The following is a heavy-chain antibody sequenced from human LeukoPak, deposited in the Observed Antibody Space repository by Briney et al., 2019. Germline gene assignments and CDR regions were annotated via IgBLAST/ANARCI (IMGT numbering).Heavy chain of an antibody. CDR2: IYTSGST. Sequence: PSETLSLTCTVSGGSISSYYWSWIRQPAGKGLEWIGRIYTSGSTNYNPSLKSRVTMSVDTSKNQFSLQLNSVTPEDTAVYYCARDSGGEGYSYGSFDYWGQGTLVTVSS. V-gene: IGHV4-4*07. CDR3: ARDSGGEGYSYGSFDY. J-gene: IGHJ4*02. CDR1: GGSISSYY. D-gene: IGHD5-18*01.